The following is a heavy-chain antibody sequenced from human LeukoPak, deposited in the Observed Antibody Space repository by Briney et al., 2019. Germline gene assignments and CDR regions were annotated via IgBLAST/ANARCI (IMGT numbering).Heavy chain of an antibody. CDR3: ARDPQGATHFDY. V-gene: IGHV4-61*02. Sequence: SQTLSLTCTVSGGSISSGSYYWSWIRQPAGKGLEWIGRIYTSGSTNYNPSLKSRVTISVDTSKNQFSLKLSSVTAADTAVYYCARDPQGATHFDYWGQGTLVTVSS. CDR2: IYTSGST. J-gene: IGHJ4*02. D-gene: IGHD1-26*01. CDR1: GGSISSGSYY.